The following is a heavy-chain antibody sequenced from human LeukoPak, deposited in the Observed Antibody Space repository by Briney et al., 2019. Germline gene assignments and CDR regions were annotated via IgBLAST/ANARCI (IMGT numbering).Heavy chain of an antibody. CDR2: TYHSGTS. CDR3: YMAV. Sequence: PSETLSLTCTVSGYSTSNGYYWGWIRQPPGKGLEWIGTTYHSGTSYYNPSLKSRVTISVDTSKNQLSLKVNSVTAADTAAYYYYMAVWGKGTTVTVSS. CDR1: GYSTSNGYY. J-gene: IGHJ6*03. V-gene: IGHV4-38-2*02.